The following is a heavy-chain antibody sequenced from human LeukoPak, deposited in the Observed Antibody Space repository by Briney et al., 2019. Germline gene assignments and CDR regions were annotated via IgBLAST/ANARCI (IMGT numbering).Heavy chain of an antibody. CDR1: GFTVSSNY. J-gene: IGHJ4*02. Sequence: GGSLRLSCAASGFTVSSNYMSWVRQAPGKGLEWVANIKQDGSEKYYVDSVKGRFTISRDNAKNSLYLQMNSLRAEDTAVYYCARGGSYEALDYWGQGTLVTVSS. CDR2: IKQDGSEK. D-gene: IGHD1-26*01. CDR3: ARGGSYEALDY. V-gene: IGHV3-7*01.